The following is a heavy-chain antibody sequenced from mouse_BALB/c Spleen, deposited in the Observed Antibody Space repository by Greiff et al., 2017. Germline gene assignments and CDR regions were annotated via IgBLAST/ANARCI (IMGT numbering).Heavy chain of an antibody. CDR2: IDPSDSYT. CDR1: GYTFTSYW. Sequence: QVQLQQPGAELVKPGASVKMSCKASGYTFTSYWMHWVKQRPGQGLEWIGVIDPSDSYTSYNQKFKGKATLTVDTSSSTAYMQLSSLTSEDSAVYYCTRLGITTPSYYAMDYWGQGTSVTVSS. CDR3: TRLGITTPSYYAMDY. J-gene: IGHJ4*01. D-gene: IGHD2-4*01. V-gene: IGHV1S127*01.